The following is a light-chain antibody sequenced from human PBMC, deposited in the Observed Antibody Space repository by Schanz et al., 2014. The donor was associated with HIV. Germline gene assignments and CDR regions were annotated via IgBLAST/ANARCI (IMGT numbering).Light chain of an antibody. V-gene: IGLV2-14*03. Sequence: QSALTQPASVSGSAGQSITISCTGTSSDVGGYDFVSWYQHHPGKAPKVIIYDVGKRPSGVSIRFSGSKSANTASLTISGLQADDEASYYCGSYKSASFPWVFGGGTKLTVL. CDR3: GSYKSASFPWV. J-gene: IGLJ3*02. CDR2: DVG. CDR1: SSDVGGYDF.